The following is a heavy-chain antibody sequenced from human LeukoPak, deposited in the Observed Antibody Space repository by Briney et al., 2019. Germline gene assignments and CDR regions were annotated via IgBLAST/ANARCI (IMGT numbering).Heavy chain of an antibody. CDR1: GFTFSSYS. CDR2: ISSSSSTI. V-gene: IGHV3-48*02. CDR3: ARDETMVRGVMPY. J-gene: IGHJ4*02. D-gene: IGHD3-10*01. Sequence: GGTLRLSCAASGFTFSSYSMKWVRQAQGKGREGVSYISSSSSTIYYADSVKGRFTISRDNAKNALYLQMNSLRDEDTAVYYWARDETMVRGVMPYWGQGTLVTVSS.